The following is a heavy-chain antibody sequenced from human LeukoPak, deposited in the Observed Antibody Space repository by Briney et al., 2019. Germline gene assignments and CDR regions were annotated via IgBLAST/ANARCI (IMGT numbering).Heavy chain of an antibody. CDR2: VYHSGRT. J-gene: IGHJ5*02. D-gene: IGHD2-2*01. CDR1: GGSVSNSDYY. V-gene: IGHV4-61*08. CDR3: ARAPSWRCSNNRCYRCFDP. Sequence: SETLSLTCTVSGGSVSNSDYYWSWIRQPPGKGLEWIGYVYHSGRTNYSPSLKSRVTISVDTSKNLFSLKLSSVTAADTAVYYCARAPSWRCSNNRCYRCFDPWGQGTLVTVSS.